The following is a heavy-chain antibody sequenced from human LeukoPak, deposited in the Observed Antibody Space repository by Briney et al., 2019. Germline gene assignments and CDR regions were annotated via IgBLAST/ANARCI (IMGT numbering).Heavy chain of an antibody. D-gene: IGHD6-13*01. CDR3: ARVTGYMTEDYFDY. CDR2: IYYSGST. CDR1: GGSISSNNYY. Sequence: SETLSLTCTVSGGSISSNNYYWGWIRQPPGKGLEWIGSIYYSGSTNYNPSLKSRVTISVDTSKNQFSLRLSSVTAADTAVYYCARVTGYMTEDYFDYWGQGTLITVSS. V-gene: IGHV4-39*07. J-gene: IGHJ4*02.